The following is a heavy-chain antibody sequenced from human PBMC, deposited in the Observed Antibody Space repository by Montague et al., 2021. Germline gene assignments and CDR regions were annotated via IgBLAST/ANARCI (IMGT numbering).Heavy chain of an antibody. Sequence: SDTLSLTCSVSGVSICETRFYWGWVRQAPRRGLEWIGHMFYRGNTYYNPSLQSRVSISVDTSKNQFSLTLTSVTASDTAVYYCARRCYGDPQTDPEPANCALDVWGQGTSVTVSS. CDR2: MFYRGNT. J-gene: IGHJ6*02. V-gene: IGHV4-39*01. CDR3: ARRCYGDPQTDPEPANCALDV. CDR1: GVSICETRFY. D-gene: IGHD3-16*01.